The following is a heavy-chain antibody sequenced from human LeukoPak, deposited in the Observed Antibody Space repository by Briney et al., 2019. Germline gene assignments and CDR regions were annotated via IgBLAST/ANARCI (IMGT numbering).Heavy chain of an antibody. V-gene: IGHV4-34*01. CDR3: VRGENRGVKFYGMDV. J-gene: IGHJ6*02. CDR2: INHSGST. D-gene: IGHD3-10*01. Sequence: SSETLSLTCAVYGGSFSGYYWSWICQPPGKGLEWIGEINHSGSTNYNPSLKSRVTISVDTSKNQFSLKLSSVTAADTAVYYCVRGENRGVKFYGMDVWGQGTTVTVSS. CDR1: GGSFSGYY.